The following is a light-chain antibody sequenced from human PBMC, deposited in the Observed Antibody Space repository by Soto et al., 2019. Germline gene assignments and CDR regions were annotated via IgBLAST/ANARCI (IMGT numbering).Light chain of an antibody. CDR1: SSDVGAYNY. J-gene: IGLJ2*01. CDR3: SSYISSTTLI. CDR2: EVT. Sequence: QSVLTQPASVSGSPGQSITISCIGTSSDVGAYNYVSWYQQHPGKVPKLIIYEVTNRPSGVSNRFSGSKSGNTASLTISGLQGEDEADYFCSSYISSTTLIFGGGTKLTVL. V-gene: IGLV2-14*01.